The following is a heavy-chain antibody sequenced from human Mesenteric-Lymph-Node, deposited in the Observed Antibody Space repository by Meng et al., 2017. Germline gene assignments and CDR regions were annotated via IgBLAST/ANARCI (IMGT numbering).Heavy chain of an antibody. Sequence: GESLKISCAASGFTFSSYSMNWVRQAPGKGLEWVSAISGSGGSTYYADSVKGRFTISRDNSKNTLYLQMNSLRAEDTAVYYCAKDSVGYCSSTSCYAGWFDPWGQGTRVTVSS. CDR2: ISGSGGST. D-gene: IGHD2-2*03. CDR1: GFTFSSYS. V-gene: IGHV3-23*01. CDR3: AKDSVGYCSSTSCYAGWFDP. J-gene: IGHJ5*02.